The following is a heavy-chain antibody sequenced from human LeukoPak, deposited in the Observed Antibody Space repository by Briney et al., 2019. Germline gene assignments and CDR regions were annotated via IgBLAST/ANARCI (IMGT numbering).Heavy chain of an antibody. Sequence: ASVKVSCKASGYTFTGYYMHWVRQAPGQGLEWMGWINPNSGGTNYAQKFQGRVTMTRDKSITTAYLQWSSLKASDTAMYYCARRGYDSSGYRDAFDIWGQGTMVTVSS. CDR2: INPNSGGT. V-gene: IGHV1-2*02. D-gene: IGHD3-22*01. J-gene: IGHJ3*02. CDR1: GYTFTGYY. CDR3: ARRGYDSSGYRDAFDI.